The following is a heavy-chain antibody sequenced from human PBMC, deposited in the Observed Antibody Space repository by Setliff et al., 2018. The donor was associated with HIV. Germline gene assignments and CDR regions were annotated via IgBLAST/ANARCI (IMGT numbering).Heavy chain of an antibody. CDR2: VYYSGST. D-gene: IGHD3-3*01. CDR3: ARSQPDTIFGVVIFDY. V-gene: IGHV4-39*01. J-gene: IGHJ4*02. CDR1: GGSISSSGPGYY. Sequence: SETLSLTCTVSGGSISSSGPGYYWGWVRQAPGGVLEWIGSVYYSGSTYYNPSLKSRVTISLDTSKNQLSLRLTSMTAADTAVYYCARSQPDTIFGVVIFDYWGQGKMVTVSS.